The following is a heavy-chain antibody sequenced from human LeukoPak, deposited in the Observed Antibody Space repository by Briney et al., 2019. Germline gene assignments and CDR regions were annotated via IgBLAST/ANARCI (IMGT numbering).Heavy chain of an antibody. CDR3: ARHSSTERYNWFDP. Sequence: SETLSLTCTASGGTISSYYWSWIRQPPGKGLEWIGYIYYSGYTNYNPSLKSRVNISVDTSKKQFSLKLRSVTAADTAVYYCARHSSTERYNWFDPWGQGTLVTVSS. CDR2: IYYSGYT. J-gene: IGHJ5*02. CDR1: GGTISSYY. V-gene: IGHV4-59*08. D-gene: IGHD1-1*01.